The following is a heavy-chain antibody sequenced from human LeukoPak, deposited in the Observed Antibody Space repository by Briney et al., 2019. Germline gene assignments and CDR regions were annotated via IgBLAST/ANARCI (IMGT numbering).Heavy chain of an antibody. D-gene: IGHD5-24*01. J-gene: IGHJ4*02. Sequence: GGSLRLSCAASGFTFSSYWMSWVRQAPGEGLEWVANIKQDGSEKYYVDSVKGRFTISRDNAKNSLYLQMNSLRAEDTAVYYCAREGKMATITFPFDYWGQGTLVTVSS. V-gene: IGHV3-7*01. CDR2: IKQDGSEK. CDR3: AREGKMATITFPFDY. CDR1: GFTFSSYW.